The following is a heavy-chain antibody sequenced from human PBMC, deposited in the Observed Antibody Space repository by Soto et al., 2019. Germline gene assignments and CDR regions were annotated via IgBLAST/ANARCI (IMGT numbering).Heavy chain of an antibody. J-gene: IGHJ4*02. CDR2: IYYSGST. D-gene: IGHD3-22*01. CDR3: ASRGYYYDSSGYLYFDY. Sequence: SETLSLTCTVSGGSISSYYWSWIRQPPGKGLEWIGYIYYSGSTNYNSSLKSRVTISVDTSKNQFSLKLSSVTAADTAVYYCASRGYYYDSSGYLYFDYWGQGTLVTVSS. V-gene: IGHV4-59*01. CDR1: GGSISSYY.